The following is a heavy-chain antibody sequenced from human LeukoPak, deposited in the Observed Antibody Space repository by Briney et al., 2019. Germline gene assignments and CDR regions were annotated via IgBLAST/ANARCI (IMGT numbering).Heavy chain of an antibody. CDR1: GGSISSGGYS. CDR2: IYHSGST. D-gene: IGHD3-3*01. V-gene: IGHV4-30-2*01. CDR3: ARAHYDFWSGYPRDAFDI. J-gene: IGHJ3*02. Sequence: PSQTLSLTCAVSGGSISSGGYSWSWIRQPPGEGLEWIGYIYHSGSTYYNPSLKSRVTISVDRSKNQFSLKLSSVTAADTAVYYCARAHYDFWSGYPRDAFDIWGQGTMVTVSS.